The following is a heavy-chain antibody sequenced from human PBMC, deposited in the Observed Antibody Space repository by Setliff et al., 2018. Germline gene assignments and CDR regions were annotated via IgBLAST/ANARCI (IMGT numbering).Heavy chain of an antibody. CDR2: IYTSGST. CDR3: ARDLGHGGDSDY. Sequence: SETLSLTCTVSGGSISSYFWTWVRQPAGKGLEWIGRIYTSGSTNYNPSLKSRVTMSVDTSKNQFSLKLSSVTAADAAVYYCARDLGHGGDSDYWGQGILVTVSS. V-gene: IGHV4-4*07. D-gene: IGHD2-21*02. CDR1: GGSISSYF. J-gene: IGHJ4*02.